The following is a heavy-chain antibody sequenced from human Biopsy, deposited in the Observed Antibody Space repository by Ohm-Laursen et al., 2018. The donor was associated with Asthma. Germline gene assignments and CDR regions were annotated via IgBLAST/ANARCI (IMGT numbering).Heavy chain of an antibody. CDR1: GYTFNSAG. V-gene: IGHV1-18*01. J-gene: IGHJ6*02. CDR2: ISVYNGNT. CDR3: ARAVDYSHYYGIDV. Sequence: ASVKVSCKTSGYTFNSAGITWVRQAPGQGLEWMGWISVYNGNTKVAQKLQDRVTMITDTSTSTAYMELRSLRSDDTAVYFRARAVDYSHYYGIDVWGPGTTVTVS. D-gene: IGHD3-10*01.